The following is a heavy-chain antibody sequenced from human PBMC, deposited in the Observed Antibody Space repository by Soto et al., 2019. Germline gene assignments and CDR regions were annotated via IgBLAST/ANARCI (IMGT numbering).Heavy chain of an antibody. V-gene: IGHV3-33*01. D-gene: IGHD3-22*01. CDR3: ARDYYDSSGYYAPLYMDV. CDR2: IWYDGSNK. J-gene: IGHJ6*02. CDR1: GFTFSSYG. Sequence: GGSLRLSCAASGFTFSSYGMHWVRQAPGKGLEWVAVIWYDGSNKYYADSVKGRFTISRDNSKNTLYLQMNSLRAEDTAVYYCARDYYDSSGYYAPLYMDVWGQGTTVTVSS.